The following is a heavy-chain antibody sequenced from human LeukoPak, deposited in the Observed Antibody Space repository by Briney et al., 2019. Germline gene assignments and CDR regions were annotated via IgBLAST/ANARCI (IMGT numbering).Heavy chain of an antibody. CDR3: ARSIPYGTTWYGRSDY. D-gene: IGHD6-13*01. CDR2: IKPDGTTK. J-gene: IGHJ4*02. V-gene: IGHV3-7*03. Sequence: GGSLRLSCAASGFPFNAYWMTWVRQAPGKGLEWVANIKPDGTTKFYVDSVKGRFTISRDNALNSLYLQMNSLRAEDTAIYYCARSIPYGTTWYGRSDYWGQGTLVTVSS. CDR1: GFPFNAYW.